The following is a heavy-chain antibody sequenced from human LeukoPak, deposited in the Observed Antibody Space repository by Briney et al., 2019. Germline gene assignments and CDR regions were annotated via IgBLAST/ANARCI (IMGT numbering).Heavy chain of an antibody. Sequence: ASVRVSCKASGYTFTSHFMHWVRQAPGQGPEWMGLISPTGSFTAYAQKFQGRVTLTRDLSTSTDYLELRSLRSEDTAVYYCARDISARDEAWWFDPWGQGILVTVSS. CDR3: ARDISARDEAWWFDP. CDR2: ISPTGSFT. V-gene: IGHV1-46*01. D-gene: IGHD5-24*01. CDR1: GYTFTSHF. J-gene: IGHJ5*02.